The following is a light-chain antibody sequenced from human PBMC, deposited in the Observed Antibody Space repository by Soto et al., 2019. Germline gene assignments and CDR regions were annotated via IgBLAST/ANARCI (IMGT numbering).Light chain of an antibody. CDR3: QQSYHTPLT. V-gene: IGKV1-39*01. Sequence: DIPMTQSPSSLSANVGDRVTMTCRASQSITYYLNWYQQQPGKAPKLLVYAASSLQRGVPSRFSGSGSGTDFTLTISSLQPEDVATYYCQQSYHTPLTFGGGTKVEIK. CDR2: AAS. J-gene: IGKJ4*01. CDR1: QSITYY.